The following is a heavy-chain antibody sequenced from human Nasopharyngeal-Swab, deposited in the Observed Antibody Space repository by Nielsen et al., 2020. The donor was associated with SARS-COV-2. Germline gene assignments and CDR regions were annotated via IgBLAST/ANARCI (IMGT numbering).Heavy chain of an antibody. V-gene: IGHV3-74*03. CDR1: GFSFSTYW. D-gene: IGHD3-16*01. CDR2: LKTDGSDT. Sequence: GESLKISCAASGFSFSTYWMHWVRHTPGKGLGWVSRLKTDGSDTMYADSVKGRFTISRDNAKNTMYLQMNSLREEDTALYYCARETSASGAYYFDFWGRGTRVTVSS. CDR3: ARETSASGAYYFDF. J-gene: IGHJ4*02.